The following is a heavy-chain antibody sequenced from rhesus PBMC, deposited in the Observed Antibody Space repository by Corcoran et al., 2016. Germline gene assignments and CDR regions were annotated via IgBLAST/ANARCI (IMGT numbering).Heavy chain of an antibody. V-gene: IGHV4-99*02. CDR2: IGGRSVSI. CDR1: GYSIRIGYY. CDR3: AREQNWYFDL. J-gene: IGHJ2*01. Sequence: QVQLQESGPGLVKPSETLSLPCAVSGYSIRIGYYWGWLRQSPGKGLEDIGYIGGRSVSIYYNPSLKSRVTMSKDTSRNQFSLKCNSMTAADTAVYYCAREQNWYFDLWGPGTPITISS.